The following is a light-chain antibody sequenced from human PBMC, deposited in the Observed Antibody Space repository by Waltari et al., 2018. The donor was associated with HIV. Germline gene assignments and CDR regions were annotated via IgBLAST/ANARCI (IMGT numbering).Light chain of an antibody. J-gene: IGLJ2*01. Sequence: QSGLTQPASVTGSPGQSITISCSGSSSDIGAYDHVSWYRQHPGEAPKVMIYSVNKRPSGVPDRFSGSRSGTSASLAITGLQAEDEADYYCQSYDSRLSGSRVFGGGTKLTVL. CDR2: SVN. V-gene: IGLV2-14*03. CDR3: QSYDSRLSGSRV. CDR1: SSDIGAYDH.